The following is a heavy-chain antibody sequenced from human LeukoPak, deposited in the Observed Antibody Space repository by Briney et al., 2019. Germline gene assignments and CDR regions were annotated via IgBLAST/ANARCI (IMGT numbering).Heavy chain of an antibody. J-gene: IGHJ4*02. CDR3: ARVSPHSSSFAYDY. Sequence: GGSLRLSCAASGFTFSSYWMSWVRRAPGKGLEWVANIKLDGSEKYYVDSVKGRFTISRDNAKNSLYLQMWSLRAEDTAMYYCARVSPHSSSFAYDYWGQGTLVTVSS. CDR1: GFTFSSYW. V-gene: IGHV3-7*01. CDR2: IKLDGSEK. D-gene: IGHD6-13*01.